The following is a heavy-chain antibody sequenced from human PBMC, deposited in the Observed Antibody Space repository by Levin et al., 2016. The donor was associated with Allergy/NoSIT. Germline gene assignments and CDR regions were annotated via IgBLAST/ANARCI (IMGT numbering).Heavy chain of an antibody. CDR3: ARPHSISFYYGMDV. V-gene: IGHV3-74*03. J-gene: IGHJ6*02. CDR2: ISSDGSDT. Sequence: GESLKISCAASGFTFSSSWMHWVRQTPEKGLEWVSRISSDGSDTTYADSVKGRFTILRDNAKNTLYLMMKSLRAEDTAVYYCARPHSISFYYGMDVWGQGTTVTVSS. CDR1: GFTFSSSW. D-gene: IGHD1-14*01.